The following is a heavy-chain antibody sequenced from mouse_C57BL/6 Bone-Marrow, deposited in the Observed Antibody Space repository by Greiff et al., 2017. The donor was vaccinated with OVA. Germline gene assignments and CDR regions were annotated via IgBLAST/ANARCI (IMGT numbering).Heavy chain of an antibody. J-gene: IGHJ1*03. CDR2: IDPSDSYT. CDR3: ARSYYSNDWYFDV. Sequence: QVQLQQPGAELVMPGASVKLSCKASGYTFTSYWMHWVKQRPGQGLEWIGEIDPSDSYTNYNQKFKGKSTSTVDKTSSTAYMQLSSLTSEDSAVYYCARSYYSNDWYFDVWGTGTTVTVAS. CDR1: GYTFTSYW. V-gene: IGHV1-69*01. D-gene: IGHD2-5*01.